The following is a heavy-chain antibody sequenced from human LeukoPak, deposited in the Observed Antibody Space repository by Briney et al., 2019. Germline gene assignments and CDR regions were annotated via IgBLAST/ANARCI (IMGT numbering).Heavy chain of an antibody. Sequence: GGSLRLSCAASGFTFSRYSMNWVRQAPGKGLEWVASISSTSTFIYSADSVKGRFTISRGTAKNSLFLQMNSLRAEDTAIYYCARDYFDSSDYPQTYYYYYMDVWGKGTTVTVSS. V-gene: IGHV3-21*01. CDR3: ARDYFDSSDYPQTYYYYYMDV. J-gene: IGHJ6*03. CDR1: GFTFSRYS. CDR2: ISSTSTFI. D-gene: IGHD3-22*01.